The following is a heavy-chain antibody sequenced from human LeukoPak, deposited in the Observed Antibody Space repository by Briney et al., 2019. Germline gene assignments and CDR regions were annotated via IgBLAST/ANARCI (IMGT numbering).Heavy chain of an antibody. CDR3: AREGGYCSGGGCRYFDY. D-gene: IGHD2-15*01. Sequence: GGSLRLSCAASGFTFNDYSMVWVRQAPGRGLEWVSSFSSGSGYIYYADSLKCRFTISRDNAKNSLYLQMNSLRAEDTAVYYCAREGGYCSGGGCRYFDYWGQGTLVTVSS. CDR2: FSSGSGYI. V-gene: IGHV3-21*01. J-gene: IGHJ4*02. CDR1: GFTFNDYS.